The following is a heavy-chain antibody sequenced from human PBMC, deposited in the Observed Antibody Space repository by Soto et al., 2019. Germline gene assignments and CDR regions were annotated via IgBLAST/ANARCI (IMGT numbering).Heavy chain of an antibody. Sequence: EVQLVESGGGLIQPGGSLRLSCAASGFTVSSNYMSWVRQAPGKGLEWDSVIYSGGSTYYADSVKGRFTISRDNSKNTLYLQMNSLRAEDTAVYYCARDRPYSSGWYSDYWGQGTLVTVSS. CDR2: IYSGGST. V-gene: IGHV3-53*01. D-gene: IGHD6-19*01. J-gene: IGHJ4*02. CDR3: ARDRPYSSGWYSDY. CDR1: GFTVSSNY.